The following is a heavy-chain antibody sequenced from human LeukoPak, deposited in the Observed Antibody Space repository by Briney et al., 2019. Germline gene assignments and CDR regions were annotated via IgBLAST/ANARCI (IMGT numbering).Heavy chain of an antibody. J-gene: IGHJ4*02. CDR2: ITGSSTYI. CDR3: ARGFADFVWGSYPSSY. Sequence: PGGSLRLSCAASGFTFSSYSMNWVRQAPGKGQEWVSSITGSSTYIHYADSVKGRFTISRDNAKNSLYLQMNSLRAEDTAVYYCARGFADFVWGSYPSSYWGQGILVTVSS. D-gene: IGHD3-16*02. CDR1: GFTFSSYS. V-gene: IGHV3-21*01.